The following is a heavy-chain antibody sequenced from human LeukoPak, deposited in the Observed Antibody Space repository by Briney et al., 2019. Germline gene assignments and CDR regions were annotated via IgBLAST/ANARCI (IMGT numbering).Heavy chain of an antibody. D-gene: IGHD2-15*01. CDR3: AGYCSGGSCYEAHGY. Sequence: PGGSLRLSCAASGFTFSSYSMNWVRQAPGKGLEWVSSISSSSSYIYYADSVKGRFTISRDNAKNSLYLQMNSLRAEDTAVYYCAGYCSGGSCYEAHGYWGQGTLVTVSS. CDR2: ISSSSSYI. CDR1: GFTFSSYS. V-gene: IGHV3-21*01. J-gene: IGHJ4*02.